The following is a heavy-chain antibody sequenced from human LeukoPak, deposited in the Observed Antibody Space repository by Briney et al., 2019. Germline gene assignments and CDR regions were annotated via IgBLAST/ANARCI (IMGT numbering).Heavy chain of an antibody. J-gene: IGHJ4*02. CDR2: IDHGGST. D-gene: IGHD5-18*01. CDR3: ARQPNVDTSMVTLDS. V-gene: IGHV4-34*01. CDR1: GGSFSGQS. Sequence: SETLSLTCAVYGGSFSGQSWNWIRQPPGRGLEWIGEIDHGGSTNYNPSFKSRVTMSVDTSKNQFSLKLTSVTAADTAVYYCARQPNVDTSMVTLDSWGQGTLVTVSS.